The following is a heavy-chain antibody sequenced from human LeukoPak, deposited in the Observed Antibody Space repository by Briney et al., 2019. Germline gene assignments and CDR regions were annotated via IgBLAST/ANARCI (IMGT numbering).Heavy chain of an antibody. V-gene: IGHV3-23*01. CDR3: AGRVTGYSSGYVY. CDR1: GFTFSNYA. D-gene: IGHD5-18*01. J-gene: IGHJ4*02. CDR2: ISGSAHKI. Sequence: GGSLRLSCVASGFTFSNYAMSWVRRAPEKGLDWVSVISGSAHKIRYADSVKSRFTISRDNSENTVYLQMNNLRAEDTALYYCAGRVTGYSSGYVYWGQGTLVTVSS.